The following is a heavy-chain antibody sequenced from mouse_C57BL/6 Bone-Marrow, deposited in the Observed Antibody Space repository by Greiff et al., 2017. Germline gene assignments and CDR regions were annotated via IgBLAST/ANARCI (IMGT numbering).Heavy chain of an antibody. CDR2: IYPGDGDT. V-gene: IGHV1-82*01. J-gene: IGHJ1*03. Sequence: QVQLQQSGPELVKPGASVKISCKASGYAFSSSWMNWVKQRPGKGLEWIGRIYPGDGDTNYNGKFKGKATLTADKSSSTAYMQLSSLTSEDSAVYFCARKGFDVWGTETTVTVSS. CDR3: ARKGFDV. CDR1: GYAFSSSW.